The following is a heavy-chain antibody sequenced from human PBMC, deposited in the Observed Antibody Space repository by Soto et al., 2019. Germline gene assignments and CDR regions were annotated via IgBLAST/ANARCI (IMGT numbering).Heavy chain of an antibody. CDR2: IYYSGST. CDR3: ARHTYDILTGYLIGYFDY. V-gene: IGHV4-39*01. D-gene: IGHD3-9*01. CDR1: GGSISSSSYY. J-gene: IGHJ4*02. Sequence: SETLSLTCTVSGGSISSSSYYWGWIRQPPGKGLEWIGSIYYSGSTYYNPSLKTRVTISVDTSKNQFSLKLISVTAADTAVYYCARHTYDILTGYLIGYFDYWGQGTLVTVSS.